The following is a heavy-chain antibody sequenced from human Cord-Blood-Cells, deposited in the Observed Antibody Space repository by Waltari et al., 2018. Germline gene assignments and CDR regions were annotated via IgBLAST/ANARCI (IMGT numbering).Heavy chain of an antibody. D-gene: IGHD2-21*02. J-gene: IGHJ3*02. CDR2: FDPEDGET. CDR1: GYTLTELS. Sequence: QVQLVQSGAEVKKPGASAKVACKVSGYTLTELSMHGVRQAPGKGLEWMGGFDPEDGETIYAQKFQGRVTMTEDTSTDTAYMELSSLRSEDTAVYYCATGLVRYCGGDCYSAFDIWGQGTMVTVSS. V-gene: IGHV1-24*01. CDR3: ATGLVRYCGGDCYSAFDI.